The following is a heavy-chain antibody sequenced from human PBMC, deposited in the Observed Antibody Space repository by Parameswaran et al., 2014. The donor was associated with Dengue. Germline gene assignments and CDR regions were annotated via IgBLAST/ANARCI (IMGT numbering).Heavy chain of an antibody. D-gene: IGHD1-7*01. CDR2: IYYSGST. Sequence: LEWIGSIYYSGSTYYNPSLKSRVTISVDTSKNQFSLKLSSVTAADTAVYYCARGIWSFGWNYDYYYYGMDVWGQGTTVTVSS. V-gene: IGHV4-39*07. CDR3: ARGIWSFGWNYDYYYYGMDV. J-gene: IGHJ6*02.